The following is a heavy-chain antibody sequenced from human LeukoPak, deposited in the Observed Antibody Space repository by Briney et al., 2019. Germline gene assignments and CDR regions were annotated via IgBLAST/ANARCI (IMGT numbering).Heavy chain of an antibody. D-gene: IGHD3-10*01. V-gene: IGHV4-34*01. CDR2: INHSGST. CDR1: GGSFSGYY. J-gene: IGHJ4*02. Sequence: SETLSLTCAVYGGSFSGYYWSWIRQPSGKGLEWIGEINHSGSTNYNPSLKSRVTISVDTSKNQFSLKLSSVTAADTAVYYCARGLRRDYYGSGSRPGYFDYWGQGTLVTVSS. CDR3: ARGLRRDYYGSGSRPGYFDY.